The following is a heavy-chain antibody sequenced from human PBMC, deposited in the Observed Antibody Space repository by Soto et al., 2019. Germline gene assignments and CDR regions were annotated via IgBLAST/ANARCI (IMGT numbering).Heavy chain of an antibody. CDR3: ARSTVTEDY. V-gene: IGHV4-4*02. J-gene: IGHJ4*02. D-gene: IGHD4-17*01. Sequence: QVQLQESGPGLVKASGTLSLTCAVSGGSISSNNWWSWVRQPPGKGLEWIGEIYHSGSTNYNPSLKSRVTRSVDKSKNQFSLKLSSGTAADTAVYYCARSTVTEDYWGQGTLVTVSS. CDR2: IYHSGST. CDR1: GGSISSNNW.